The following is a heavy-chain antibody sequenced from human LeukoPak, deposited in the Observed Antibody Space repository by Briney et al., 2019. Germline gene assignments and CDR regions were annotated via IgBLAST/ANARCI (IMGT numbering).Heavy chain of an antibody. J-gene: IGHJ4*02. V-gene: IGHV3-30*04. D-gene: IGHD5-18*01. CDR2: ISYDGSNK. CDR1: GFTFSSYA. CDR3: AKAVDTAMVTD. Sequence: PGGSLRLSCAASGFTFSSYAMHWVRQAPGKGLEWVAVISYDGSNKYYADSVKGRFTISRDNSKNTLYLQMNSLRAGDTAVYYCAKAVDTAMVTDWGQGTLVTVSS.